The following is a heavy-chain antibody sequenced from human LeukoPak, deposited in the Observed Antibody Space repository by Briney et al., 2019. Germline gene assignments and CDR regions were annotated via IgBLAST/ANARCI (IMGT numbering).Heavy chain of an antibody. CDR1: GYTFTSYG. D-gene: IGHD1-1*01. Sequence: ASVKVSCKASGYTFTSYGISWVRQAPGQGLEWMGWISAYNGNTNYAQKLQGRVTMTTDTSTSTAYMELRSLRSDDTAVYYCARSNLEKGYYYYSMDVWGQGTTVTVSS. J-gene: IGHJ6*02. CDR2: ISAYNGNT. V-gene: IGHV1-18*01. CDR3: ARSNLEKGYYYYSMDV.